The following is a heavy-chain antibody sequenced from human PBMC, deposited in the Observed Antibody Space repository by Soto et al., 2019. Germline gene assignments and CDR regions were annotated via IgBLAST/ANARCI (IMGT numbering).Heavy chain of an antibody. CDR1: GFTFSSYG. V-gene: IGHV3-30*18. CDR2: ISYDGSNK. D-gene: IGHD3-10*01. CDR3: AKELKWMTMVRGVIRSDGMDV. J-gene: IGHJ6*02. Sequence: QVQLVESGGGVVQPGRSLRLSCAASGFTFSSYGMHWVRQAPGKGLEWVAVISYDGSNKYYADSVKGRFTISRDNSKNTLYLQMNSLRAEDTAVYYCAKELKWMTMVRGVIRSDGMDVWGHGTTVTVSS.